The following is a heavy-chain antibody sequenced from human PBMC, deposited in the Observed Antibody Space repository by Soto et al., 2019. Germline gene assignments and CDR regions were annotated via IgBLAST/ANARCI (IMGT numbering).Heavy chain of an antibody. CDR2: ISGSGGST. D-gene: IGHD2-2*01. V-gene: IGHV3-23*01. J-gene: IGHJ4*02. Sequence: PWGSLGLSCASSGFTFSSYAMSWVRQAPGKGLEWVSAISGSGGSTYYADSVKGRFAISRDNSKNTVSLQINSLRPADTAAYYCAKDGVNYASLSPVDYWGQGTLVTVSS. CDR1: GFTFSSYA. CDR3: AKDGVNYASLSPVDY.